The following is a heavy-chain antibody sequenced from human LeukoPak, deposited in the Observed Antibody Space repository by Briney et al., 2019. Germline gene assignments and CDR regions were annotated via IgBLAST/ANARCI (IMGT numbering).Heavy chain of an antibody. CDR1: GDSISSYY. Sequence: SETLSLTCTVSGDSISSYYWSWIRQPPGKGLEWIGYIYNSETTNYNPSLESRVTISEDTSKNQFSLMLTSVTAADTAVYYCARVVYSHYWPEGMDVWGQGTTVTVSS. CDR2: IYNSETT. J-gene: IGHJ6*02. D-gene: IGHD4-11*01. V-gene: IGHV4-59*01. CDR3: ARVVYSHYWPEGMDV.